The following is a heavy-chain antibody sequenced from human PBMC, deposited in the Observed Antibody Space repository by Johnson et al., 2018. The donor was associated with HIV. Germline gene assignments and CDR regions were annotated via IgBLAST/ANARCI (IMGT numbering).Heavy chain of an antibody. CDR3: AREGEGERRNLHACDI. J-gene: IGHJ3*02. V-gene: IGHV3-30*02. CDR2: MRYDGSNK. D-gene: IGHD3-16*01. CDR1: GFIFSSYG. Sequence: VQLVESGGGVVRPGGSLRLSCAASGFIFSSYGMQWVRQAPGKGLECVAFMRYDGSNKYYADSVKGRFTISRDNAKNSLYMQMNSLRAEDTALYYCAREGEGERRNLHACDIWGQGTMVTVSS.